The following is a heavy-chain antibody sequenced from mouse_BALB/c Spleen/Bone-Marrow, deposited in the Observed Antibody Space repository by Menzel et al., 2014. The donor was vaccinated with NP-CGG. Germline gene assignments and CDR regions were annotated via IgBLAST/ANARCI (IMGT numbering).Heavy chain of an antibody. Sequence: EVQLVESGGGMVQPKGSLKLSCAASGFTFKTYAMNWVRQTPGKGLEWVARIRSKSNNYATYYVDSVKDRFTISRDDSQSMLFLQKNNLKTEDTTMYYCVLGRDRFAHWGQGTLVTVSA. V-gene: IGHV10-1*02. CDR1: GFTFKTYA. CDR3: VLGRDRFAH. J-gene: IGHJ3*01. D-gene: IGHD4-1*01. CDR2: IRSKSNNYAT.